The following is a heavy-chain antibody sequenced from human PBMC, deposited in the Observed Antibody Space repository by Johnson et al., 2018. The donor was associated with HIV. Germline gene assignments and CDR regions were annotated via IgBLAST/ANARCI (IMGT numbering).Heavy chain of an antibody. CDR3: ARPTLSFQWELQGGIDAFDI. V-gene: IGHV3-64*01. CDR2: ISSDGGST. D-gene: IGHD1-26*01. CDR1: QFTFSTYA. Sequence: VQLVESGGGLAKPAWSPRLSCAASQFTFSTYAMHWVRQAPGKGLEYVSAISSDGGSTYYANSVKGTFTISSDNSKNTLYLQMGSLRAEDMAVYYCARPTLSFQWELQGGIDAFDIWGQGTMVTVSS. J-gene: IGHJ3*02.